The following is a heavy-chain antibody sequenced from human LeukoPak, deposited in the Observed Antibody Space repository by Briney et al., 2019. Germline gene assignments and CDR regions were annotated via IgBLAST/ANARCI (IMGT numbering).Heavy chain of an antibody. J-gene: IGHJ4*02. CDR1: GGTFSSYA. Sequence: SVKVSCKASGGTFSSYAISGVRQAPGQGLEWMGGIIPICGTANYAQKFQGRVTITTDESTSTADMELSSLRSEDTAVYYCARGGMVTVNTTGNFGYWGQGTLVTVSS. CDR2: IIPICGTA. D-gene: IGHD4-17*01. V-gene: IGHV1-69*05. CDR3: ARGGMVTVNTTGNFGY.